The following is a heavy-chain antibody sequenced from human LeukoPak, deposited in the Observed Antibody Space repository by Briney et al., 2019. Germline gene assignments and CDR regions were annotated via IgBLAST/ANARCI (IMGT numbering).Heavy chain of an antibody. D-gene: IGHD6-13*01. J-gene: IGHJ4*02. CDR2: ISDSGGST. Sequence: GGSLRLSCAASGFIFSNYAMNWVRQAPGKGLEWVSTISDSGGSTYNADSVKGRFTISRDNSKDTLYLQMNSLRAEDTAVYYCAKRYRSSWSSFDYWGQGTLVTVSS. CDR3: AKRYRSSWSSFDY. V-gene: IGHV3-23*01. CDR1: GFIFSNYA.